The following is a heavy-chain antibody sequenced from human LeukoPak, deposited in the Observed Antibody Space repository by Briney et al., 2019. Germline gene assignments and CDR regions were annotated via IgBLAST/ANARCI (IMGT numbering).Heavy chain of an antibody. J-gene: IGHJ4*02. CDR1: GFIFSSYS. CDR2: ISKTISTK. CDR3: VREPDALDY. V-gene: IGHV3-48*02. Sequence: PGGSLRLSCAASGFIFSSYSVNWVRQAPGKGLEWVSYISKTISTKYYANSVKGRFTISRDNARNSLFLQMNDLRDEDTAVYYCVREPDALDYWGRGILVTVSS.